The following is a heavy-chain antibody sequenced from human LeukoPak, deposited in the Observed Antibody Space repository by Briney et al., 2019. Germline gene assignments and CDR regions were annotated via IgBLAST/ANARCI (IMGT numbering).Heavy chain of an antibody. Sequence: PGGSLRLSCAASGFTFSSYSMNWVRQAPGKGLEWVSSISSSSSYIYYADSVKSRFTISRDNAKNSLYLQMNSLRAEDTAVYYCARDWLHSNQPCWGQGTLVTVSS. D-gene: IGHD4-11*01. CDR3: ARDWLHSNQPC. V-gene: IGHV3-21*01. J-gene: IGHJ4*02. CDR2: ISSSSSYI. CDR1: GFTFSSYS.